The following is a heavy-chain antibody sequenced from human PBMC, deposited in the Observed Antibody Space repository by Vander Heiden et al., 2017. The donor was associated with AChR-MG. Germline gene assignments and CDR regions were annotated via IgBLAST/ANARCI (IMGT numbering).Heavy chain of an antibody. D-gene: IGHD3-3*01. CDR3: ARGLRTAFWSGYYYYYYGMDV. CDR2: INHSGST. Sequence: QVQLQQWGAGLLKPSETLSLTCAVYGGSLSGSYWSGIRQPPGKGLEWIGEINHSGSTNYNPSLKSRVTISVDTSKNQFSLKLSSVTAADTAVYYCARGLRTAFWSGYYYYYYGMDVWGQGTTVTVSS. V-gene: IGHV4-34*01. CDR1: GGSLSGSY. J-gene: IGHJ6*02.